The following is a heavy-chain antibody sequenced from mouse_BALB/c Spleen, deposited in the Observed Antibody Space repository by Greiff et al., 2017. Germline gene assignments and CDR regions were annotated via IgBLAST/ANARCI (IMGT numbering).Heavy chain of an antibody. CDR1: GYSITSCYY. CDR2: ISYDGSN. Sequence: EVKLMESGPGLVKPSQSLSLTCSVTGYSITSCYYWYWIRQFPGNLLELIGFISYDGSNNYNPSLKNRISITRDTSKSQFFLKLNSVTAEDTAKYYCERGRGSNYGYYFDYWGQGTTLTVSS. V-gene: IGHV3-6*02. J-gene: IGHJ2*01. CDR3: ERGRGSNYGYYFDY. D-gene: IGHD2-5*01.